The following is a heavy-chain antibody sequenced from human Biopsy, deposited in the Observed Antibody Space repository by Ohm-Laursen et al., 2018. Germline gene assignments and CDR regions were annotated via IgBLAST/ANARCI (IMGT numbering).Heavy chain of an antibody. D-gene: IGHD1-14*01. CDR1: GFTFSSYE. V-gene: IGHV3-48*03. Sequence: SLRLSCTASGFTFSSYEMNWVCQAPGKGLEWVSYISSSGSTIYYADSVKGRFTISRDNAKNSLYLQMNSLRAEDTAVYYCARDNPGTDYYYGMDVWGQGTTVTVSS. CDR3: ARDNPGTDYYYGMDV. CDR2: ISSSGSTI. J-gene: IGHJ6*02.